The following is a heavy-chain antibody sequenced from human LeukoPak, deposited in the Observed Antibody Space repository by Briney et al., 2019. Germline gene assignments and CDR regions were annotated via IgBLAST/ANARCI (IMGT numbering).Heavy chain of an antibody. D-gene: IGHD1-26*01. V-gene: IGHV1-3*04. CDR2: INTGNGDT. J-gene: IGHJ4*02. Sequence: GASVKVSCKASGYTFTTYAIHWVRQAPGQRLEWLGWINTGNGDTRYSQTFQGRVTITRDTSASTAYMELSSLRSEDTAVYYCARAARGGRRSGSYYVYDYWGQGTLVTVSS. CDR3: ARAARGGRRSGSYYVYDY. CDR1: GYTFTTYA.